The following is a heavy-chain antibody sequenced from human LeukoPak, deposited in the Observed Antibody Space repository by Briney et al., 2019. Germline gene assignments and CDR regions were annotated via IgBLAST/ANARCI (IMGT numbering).Heavy chain of an antibody. V-gene: IGHV4-39*07. J-gene: IGHJ4*02. D-gene: IGHD5/OR15-5a*01. Sequence: GSLRLSCAASGFTFSNYWMTWVRQPPGKGLEWIGSLFYSGNMYYSPSLKSRVTISVDTSKNQFSLNLNSVTAADTAVYYCARENIVSTRDFDCWGQGTLVTVSS. CDR2: LFYSGNM. CDR1: GFTFSNYW. CDR3: ARENIVSTRDFDC.